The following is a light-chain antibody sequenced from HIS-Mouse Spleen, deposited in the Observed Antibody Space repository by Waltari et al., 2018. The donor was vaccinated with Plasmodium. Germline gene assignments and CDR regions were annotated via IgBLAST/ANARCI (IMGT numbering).Light chain of an antibody. CDR2: GTS. V-gene: IGLV1-40*01. J-gene: IGLJ2*01. CDR3: QSYDSSLSGYVV. CDR1: SSNIGAGYD. Sequence: QSVLTQPPSVSGAPGQRVTISCTGSSSNIGAGYDVHWYQQLPGTAPKLLIYGTSNRPAGVPDGFSGSKSGTSASLAITGLQAEDEADYYCQSYDSSLSGYVVFGGGTKLTVL.